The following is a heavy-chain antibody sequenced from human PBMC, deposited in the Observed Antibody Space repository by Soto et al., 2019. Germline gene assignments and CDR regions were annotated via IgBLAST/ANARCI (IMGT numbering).Heavy chain of an antibody. CDR2: IIPIFGTA. Sequence: GASVKVSCKASGGTFSSYAISWVRQAPGQGLEWMGGIIPIFGTANYAQKFQGRVTITADESTSTAYMELSSLRSEDTAVYYCARLGYSGYDYYHYYGMDVWGQGTTVTV. CDR1: GGTFSSYA. D-gene: IGHD5-12*01. CDR3: ARLGYSGYDYYHYYGMDV. J-gene: IGHJ6*02. V-gene: IGHV1-69*13.